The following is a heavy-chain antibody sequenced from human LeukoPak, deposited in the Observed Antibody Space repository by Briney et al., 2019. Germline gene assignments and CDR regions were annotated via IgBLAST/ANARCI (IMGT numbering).Heavy chain of an antibody. CDR2: ISSSDSAI. CDR1: GFTFSSYS. D-gene: IGHD3-10*01. CDR3: ARGKESYYYDMDV. Sequence: GGSLRLSCAASGFTFSSYSMNWVRQAPGKGLEWVSYISSSDSAIYYADSVKGRFTISRDNAKNSLYLQMNSLRAEDTAVYYCARGKESYYYDMDVWGQGTTVTVSS. J-gene: IGHJ6*02. V-gene: IGHV3-48*04.